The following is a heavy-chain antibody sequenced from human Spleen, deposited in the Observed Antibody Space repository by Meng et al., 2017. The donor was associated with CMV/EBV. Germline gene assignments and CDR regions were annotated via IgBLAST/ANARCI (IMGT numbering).Heavy chain of an antibody. CDR2: IYYSGST. D-gene: IGHD6-13*01. Sequence: QRQSQESGPGLWHPSQPLPLTVTVSGGSISSVDYYWSGIRPPPGKGLEWIGYIYYSGSTYYNPSLKSRVTISVDTSKNQFSLKLSSVTAADTAVYYCARALAGVDYWGQGTLVTVSS. CDR3: ARALAGVDY. J-gene: IGHJ4*02. CDR1: GGSISSVDYY. V-gene: IGHV4-30-4*08.